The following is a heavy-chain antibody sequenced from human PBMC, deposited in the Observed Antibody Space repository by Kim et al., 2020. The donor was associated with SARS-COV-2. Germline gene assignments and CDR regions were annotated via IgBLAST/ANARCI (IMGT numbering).Heavy chain of an antibody. J-gene: IGHJ5*02. CDR2: IIPILGIA. D-gene: IGHD2-2*03. V-gene: IGHV1-69*02. CDR3: ARELDIVVVPAAMHNWFDP. Sequence: SVKVSCKASGGTFSSYTISWVRQAPGQGLEWMGRIIPILGIANYAQKFQGRVTITADKSTSTAYMELSSLRSEDTAVYYCARELDIVVVPAAMHNWFDPWGQGTLVTVSS. CDR1: GGTFSSYT.